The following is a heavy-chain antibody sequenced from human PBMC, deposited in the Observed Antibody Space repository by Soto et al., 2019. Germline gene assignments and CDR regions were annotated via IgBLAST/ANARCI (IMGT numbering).Heavy chain of an antibody. CDR2: IRSKAYGGTT. CDR3: TRDRSSWYYDSSGYPPKYYYYGMDV. V-gene: IGHV3-49*03. J-gene: IGHJ6*02. CDR1: GFTFGDYA. D-gene: IGHD3-22*01. Sequence: PGGPLRLSCTASGFTFGDYAMSWFRQAPGKGLEWVGFIRSKAYGGTTEYAASVKGRFTISRDDSKSIAYLQMNSLKTEDTAVYYCTRDRSSWYYDSSGYPPKYYYYGMDVWGQGTTVTVSS.